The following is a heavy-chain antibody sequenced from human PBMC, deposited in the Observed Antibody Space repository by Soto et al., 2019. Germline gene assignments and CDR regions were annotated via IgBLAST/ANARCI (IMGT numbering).Heavy chain of an antibody. CDR1: GGTFSSYT. J-gene: IGHJ6*02. V-gene: IGHV1-69*02. CDR2: IIPILGIA. CDR3: ARGVGYMYTGGYYYYGMDV. D-gene: IGHD5-12*01. Sequence: QVQLVQSGAEVKKPGSSVKVSCKASGGTFSSYTISWVRQAPGQGLEWMGRIIPILGIANYAQKFQGRVTITADKSTSTAYMELSSLRSEDTAVYYCARGVGYMYTGGYYYYGMDVWGQGTTVTVSS.